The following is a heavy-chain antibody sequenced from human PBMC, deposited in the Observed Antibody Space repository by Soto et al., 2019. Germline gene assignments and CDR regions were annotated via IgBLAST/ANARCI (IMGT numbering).Heavy chain of an antibody. V-gene: IGHV3-48*01. CDR3: ARDSGSYDSDV. Sequence: VHVVESGGGLVQPGGSLRLSCAASGFTFSRYNMNWVRQAPGKGLEWVSYIGTSGSPIYYADSVKGRFTISRDNAKNSLYLQMDSLRAEDTAVYYCARDSGSYDSDVWGKGTTVTVSS. CDR2: IGTSGSPI. J-gene: IGHJ6*04. D-gene: IGHD5-12*01. CDR1: GFTFSRYN.